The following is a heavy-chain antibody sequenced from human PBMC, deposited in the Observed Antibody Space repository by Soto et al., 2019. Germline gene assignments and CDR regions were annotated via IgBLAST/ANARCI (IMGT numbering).Heavy chain of an antibody. J-gene: IGHJ3*02. CDR2: ISYDRSNK. CDR3: ARAFRVGEEKDAFDI. CDR1: GFTFSSYA. Sequence: QVQLVESGGGVVQPGRSLRLSCAASGFTFSSYAMHWVRQAPGKGLEWVAVISYDRSNKYYADSVKGRFTISRDNSKNTLYLQMNSLRAEDTAVYYCARAFRVGEEKDAFDIWGQGTMVTVSS. V-gene: IGHV3-30-3*01. D-gene: IGHD1-26*01.